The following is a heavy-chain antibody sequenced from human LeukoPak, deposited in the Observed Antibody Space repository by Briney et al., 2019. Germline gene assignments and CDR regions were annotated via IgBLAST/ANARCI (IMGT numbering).Heavy chain of an antibody. CDR1: GFTFDDYA. CDR2: ISWNSGSI. V-gene: IGHV3-9*01. CDR3: AKDINYGDHGGFDY. Sequence: PGGSLRLSCAASGFTFDDYAMHWVRQAPGKGLEWVSGISWNSGSIGYADSVKGRFTISRDNAKNSLYLQMNSLRAEDTALYYCAKDINYGDHGGFDYWGQGTLVTVSS. J-gene: IGHJ4*02. D-gene: IGHD4-17*01.